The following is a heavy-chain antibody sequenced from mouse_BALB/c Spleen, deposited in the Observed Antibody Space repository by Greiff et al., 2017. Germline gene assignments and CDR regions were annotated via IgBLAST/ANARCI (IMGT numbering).Heavy chain of an antibody. Sequence: QVQLQQPGAELVKPGASVKLSCKASGYTFTSYWMHWVKQRPEQGLEWIGEINPSNGRTNYNEKFKSKATLTVDKSSSTAYMQLSSLTSEDSAVYYCARNWDAMDYWGQGTSVTVSS. CDR2: INPSNGRT. CDR1: GYTFTSYW. V-gene: IGHV1S81*02. D-gene: IGHD4-1*01. J-gene: IGHJ4*01. CDR3: ARNWDAMDY.